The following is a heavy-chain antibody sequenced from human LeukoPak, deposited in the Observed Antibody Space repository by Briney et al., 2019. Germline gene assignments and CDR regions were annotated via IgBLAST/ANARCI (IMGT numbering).Heavy chain of an antibody. CDR1: GFTFSSYA. J-gene: IGHJ4*02. Sequence: PGGSLRLSCAASGFTFSSYAMHWVRQAPGKGLEWVAVIWYDGSNKFYADSVKGRFTISRDNSKNTLYLQMNSLRAEDTAVYYCARWRAGIAVAVDYWGQGTLVTVSS. CDR3: ARWRAGIAVAVDY. V-gene: IGHV3-33*08. D-gene: IGHD6-19*01. CDR2: IWYDGSNK.